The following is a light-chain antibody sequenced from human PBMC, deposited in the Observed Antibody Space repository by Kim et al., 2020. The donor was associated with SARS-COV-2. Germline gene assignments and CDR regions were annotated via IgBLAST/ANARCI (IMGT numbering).Light chain of an antibody. CDR3: SSYTSSSTRV. Sequence: GQSITISCTGTSRDVGGYNDVSCYQQHPGKAPKLMIYDVSNRPSGVSNRFSGSKSGNTASLTISGLQAEDEADYYCSSYTSSSTRVFGGGTQLTVL. J-gene: IGLJ3*02. CDR1: SRDVGGYND. V-gene: IGLV2-14*03. CDR2: DVS.